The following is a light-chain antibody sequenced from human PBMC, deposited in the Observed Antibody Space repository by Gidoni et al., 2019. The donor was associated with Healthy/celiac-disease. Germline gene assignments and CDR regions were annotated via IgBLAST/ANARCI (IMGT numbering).Light chain of an antibody. CDR1: QSISSY. CDR3: QQSYSTPPYT. J-gene: IGKJ2*01. Sequence: DIHMTQFLSSLSASVGDRVTITCRASQSISSYLNWYQQKPGKAPKLLIYAASSLQSGVPSRFSGSGSGTDFTLTISSLQPEDFATYYCQQSYSTPPYTFGQGTKLEIK. CDR2: AAS. V-gene: IGKV1-39*01.